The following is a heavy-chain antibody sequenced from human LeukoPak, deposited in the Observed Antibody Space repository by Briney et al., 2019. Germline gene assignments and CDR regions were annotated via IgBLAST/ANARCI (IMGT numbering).Heavy chain of an antibody. J-gene: IGHJ4*02. D-gene: IGHD2-2*01. Sequence: QPGASLSLSSAASGFTISSYAMSWVRHAPGKGLEWVSAISGSGGSTYYADSVKGRFTISRDNSKNMLYLQMNSLRAEDTAVYYCAKDDLGYCSSTSCYAGYFDYWGQGTLVTVSS. CDR2: ISGSGGST. CDR1: GFTISSYA. V-gene: IGHV3-23*01. CDR3: AKDDLGYCSSTSCYAGYFDY.